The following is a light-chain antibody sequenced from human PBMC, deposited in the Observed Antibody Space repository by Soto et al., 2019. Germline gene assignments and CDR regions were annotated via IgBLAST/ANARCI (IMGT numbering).Light chain of an antibody. J-gene: IGKJ1*01. CDR2: AAS. CDR3: QQSYSTPVG. V-gene: IGKV1-39*01. CDR1: QSISSY. Sequence: DIQMTQSPSSLSASVGDRVTITFRASQSISSYLNWYQQKPGKAPKLLIYAASSLQSGVPSRFSGSGSGTDFTLTISSLQPEDFATYYCQQSYSTPVGFGQGTKVDIK.